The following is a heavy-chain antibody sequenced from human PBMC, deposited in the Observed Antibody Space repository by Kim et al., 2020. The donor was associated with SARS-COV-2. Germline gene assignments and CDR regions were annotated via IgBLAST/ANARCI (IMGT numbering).Heavy chain of an antibody. CDR2: ISDTGDST. J-gene: IGHJ5*02. V-gene: IGHV3-30-3*01. D-gene: IGHD3-10*01. Sequence: GGSLRLSCVASGYTVRTFPMHWVRQAPGKGLEWVAVISDTGDSTYYADSVRGRFTISRDNSNNTLFLLLNSLRPEDSAVYYCAASTMVRGMDCDAWGQGSLVTVSS. CDR3: AASTMVRGMDCDA. CDR1: GYTVRTFP.